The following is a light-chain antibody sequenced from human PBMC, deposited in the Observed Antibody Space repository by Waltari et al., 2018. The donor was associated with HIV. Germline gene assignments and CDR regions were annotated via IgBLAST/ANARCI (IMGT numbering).Light chain of an antibody. CDR3: GSYTTTSTLGV. V-gene: IGLV2-14*03. Sequence: QSALTQPASVSGSPGQSTTTSCIGSSSAVGAYDYVSWYQHHPGKAPKLLIYDVTHRPSGISARFSGSKSGNTASLTISGLQADDEADYYCGSYTTTSTLGVFGGGTKLTVL. J-gene: IGLJ2*01. CDR1: SSAVGAYDY. CDR2: DVT.